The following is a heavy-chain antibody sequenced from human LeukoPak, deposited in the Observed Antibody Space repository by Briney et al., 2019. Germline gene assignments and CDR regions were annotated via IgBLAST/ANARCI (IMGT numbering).Heavy chain of an antibody. Sequence: GLLRLSCAASGFTVSSNYMSWVRQTPGKGLEWVSLIYSGGSTYYADSVKGRFTISRDNSKNTLYLQMNSLRAEDTAVYYCRWEPKYWGQGTLVTVSS. V-gene: IGHV3-66*01. CDR3: RWEPKY. D-gene: IGHD1-26*01. CDR2: IYSGGST. CDR1: GFTVSSNY. J-gene: IGHJ4*02.